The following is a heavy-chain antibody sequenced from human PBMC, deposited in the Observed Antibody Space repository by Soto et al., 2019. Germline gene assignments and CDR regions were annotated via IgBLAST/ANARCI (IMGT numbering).Heavy chain of an antibody. V-gene: IGHV3-74*01. CDR3: AFINTTYGAFDI. CDR1: GFTFSSYW. D-gene: IGHD3-10*01. CDR2: INSDGSST. Sequence: GGSLRLSCAASGFTFSSYWMHWVRQAPGKGLVWVSRINSDGSSTSYADSVKGRFTISRDNAKNTLYLQMNSLRAEDTAVYYCAFINTTYGAFDIWGQGTMVTVSS. J-gene: IGHJ3*02.